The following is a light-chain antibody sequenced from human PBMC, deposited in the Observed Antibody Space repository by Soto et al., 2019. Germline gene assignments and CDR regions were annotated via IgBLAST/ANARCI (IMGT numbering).Light chain of an antibody. CDR3: ATWDDSVYGPV. J-gene: IGLJ2*01. CDR2: SND. CDR1: SSNIGANP. Sequence: QSGLTQPPSASGTPGQRVTISCSGRSSNIGANPVNWYQQLPGMAPTVLIYSNDQRPSGVPDRFSGSKSGTSASLAISGLQSEDEADYYCATWDDSVYGPVFGGGTQLTVL. V-gene: IGLV1-44*01.